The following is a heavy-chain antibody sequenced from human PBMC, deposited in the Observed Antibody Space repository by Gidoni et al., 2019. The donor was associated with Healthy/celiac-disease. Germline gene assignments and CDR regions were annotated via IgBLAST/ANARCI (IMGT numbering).Heavy chain of an antibody. CDR3: ARGQTYYYDSSGYSLTSFDY. CDR1: DGSLSSGGYY. CDR2: IYYSVIT. V-gene: IGHV4-31*03. D-gene: IGHD3-22*01. Sequence: QVQLQESGPGLVKPSQTLSLTCTVSDGSLSSGGYYWSGIRQHPGKGLEWIGYIYYSVITYYNPSLTSRVTISVDTSKNQFSLKLSSVTAADTAVYYCARGQTYYYDSSGYSLTSFDYWGQGTLVTVSS. J-gene: IGHJ4*02.